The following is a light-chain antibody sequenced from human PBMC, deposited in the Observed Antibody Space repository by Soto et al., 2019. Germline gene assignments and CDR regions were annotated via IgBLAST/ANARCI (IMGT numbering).Light chain of an antibody. V-gene: IGKV1-5*01. J-gene: IGKJ1*01. CDR1: RSISDW. CDR2: DAS. Sequence: DTQMTQSPSSLSPSVGDRVTITCRASRSISDWLAWYQQKPGKAPELLIFDASNLKSGASSRFSGSGSGTEFTLTISRLQPDDVATYYCLQYSSHSWTFGQGTKVDIK. CDR3: LQYSSHSWT.